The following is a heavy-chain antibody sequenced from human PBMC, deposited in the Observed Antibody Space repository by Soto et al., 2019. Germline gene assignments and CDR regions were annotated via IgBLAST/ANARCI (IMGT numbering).Heavy chain of an antibody. V-gene: IGHV1-2*02. CDR1: GYMFIGFS. CDR2: INPKNGDT. Sequence: ASVKVSCKASGYMFIGFSLHWVRQAPGQGLEWLGWINPKNGDTNYAQKFQGRVTMTRDTSINTVYMELNRLNPDDTAVYYCARKEMTTLTNFAYWGQGTQVTVSS. D-gene: IGHD4-17*01. CDR3: ARKEMTTLTNFAY. J-gene: IGHJ4*02.